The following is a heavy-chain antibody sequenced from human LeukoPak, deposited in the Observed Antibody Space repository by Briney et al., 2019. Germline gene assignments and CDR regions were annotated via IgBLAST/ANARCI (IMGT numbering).Heavy chain of an antibody. Sequence: GGSLRLSCAASGFTVSINYMSWVRQAPGKGLEWVPSISTSSSYIYYADSMKGRFTISRDNAKNSLHLQMNSLRAEDTAVYYCARGSDSTGEKANDYWGQGPLVTVSS. CDR1: GFTVSINY. CDR2: ISTSSSYI. V-gene: IGHV3-21*01. J-gene: IGHJ4*02. D-gene: IGHD6-25*01. CDR3: ARGSDSTGEKANDY.